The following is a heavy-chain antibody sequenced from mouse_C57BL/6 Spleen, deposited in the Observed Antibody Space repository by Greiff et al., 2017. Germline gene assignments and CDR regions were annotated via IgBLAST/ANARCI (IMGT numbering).Heavy chain of an antibody. V-gene: IGHV7-3*01. J-gene: IGHJ4*01. CDR2: IRNKANGYTT. Sequence: EVQRVESGGGLVQPGGSLSLSCAASGFTFTDYYMSWVRQPPGKALEWLGFIRNKANGYTTEYSASVQGRFTISRDNSQSILYLQMNALRAEDSATYYCARSSMDYWGQGTSVTVSS. CDR3: ARSSMDY. CDR1: GFTFTDYY.